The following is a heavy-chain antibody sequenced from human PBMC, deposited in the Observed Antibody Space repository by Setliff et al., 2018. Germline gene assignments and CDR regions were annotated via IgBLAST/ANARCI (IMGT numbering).Heavy chain of an antibody. CDR2: IGARNVKT. CDR1: GYTFTTYG. CDR3: ARRWETGDQDAYDI. J-gene: IGHJ3*02. D-gene: IGHD7-27*01. V-gene: IGHV1-18*04. Sequence: GASVKVSCKASGYTFTTYGISWVRQAPGQGLEWMGWIGARNVKTNYAQKFQDRVTMTTDTSTSTGYMELRSLTSGDTAVYYCARRWETGDQDAYDIWGQGTMVTVSS.